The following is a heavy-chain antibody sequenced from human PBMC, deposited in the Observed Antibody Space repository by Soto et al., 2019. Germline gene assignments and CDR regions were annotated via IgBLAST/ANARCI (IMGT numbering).Heavy chain of an antibody. CDR1: GYTFTSYG. Sequence: QVQLVQSGAEVKKPGASVKVSCKASGYTFTSYGISWVRQAPGQGLEWMGWISAYNGNTNYAQKLQGRVTMTTDTSTSTAYMELRSLRSDATAVYYCARDAPWGQQLVPDWFDPWGQGTLVTVSS. J-gene: IGHJ5*02. CDR3: ARDAPWGQQLVPDWFDP. D-gene: IGHD6-13*01. V-gene: IGHV1-18*01. CDR2: ISAYNGNT.